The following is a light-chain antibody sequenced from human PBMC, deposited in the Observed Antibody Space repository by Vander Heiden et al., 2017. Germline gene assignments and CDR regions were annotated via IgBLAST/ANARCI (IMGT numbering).Light chain of an antibody. J-gene: IGLJ2*01. CDR1: SSNIGSNA. CDR3: AAWDDSLTGLV. V-gene: IGLV1-44*01. CDR2: NND. Sequence: QSVLTQPPSTSGTPGPRVTISCSGSSSNIGSNAVNWYQQLPGAAPRLLIYNNDQRPSGVPDRFSGSKSGTSASLSVSGLRSEDEADYYCAAWDDSLTGLVFGGGTKLTVL.